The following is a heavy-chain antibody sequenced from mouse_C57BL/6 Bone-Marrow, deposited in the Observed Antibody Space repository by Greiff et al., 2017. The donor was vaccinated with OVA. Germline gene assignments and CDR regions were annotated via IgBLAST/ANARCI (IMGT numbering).Heavy chain of an antibody. CDR3: ARSGLGRRFDY. V-gene: IGHV1-54*01. CDR1: GYAFTNYL. D-gene: IGHD4-1*01. CDR2: INPGSGGT. J-gene: IGHJ2*01. Sequence: QVQLKESGAELVRPGTSVKVSCKASGYAFTNYLIEWVKQRPGQGLEWIGVINPGSGGTNYNEKFKGKATLTADKSSSTAYMQLSSLTSEDSAVYFCARSGLGRRFDYWGQGTTLTVSS.